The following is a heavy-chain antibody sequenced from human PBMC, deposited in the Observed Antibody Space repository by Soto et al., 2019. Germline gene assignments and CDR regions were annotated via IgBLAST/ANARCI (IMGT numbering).Heavy chain of an antibody. V-gene: IGHV3-53*01. CDR1: GFTVSSNY. CDR2: IYNTGIT. J-gene: IGHJ4*02. CDR3: ARDPGGTAATGYGLDY. Sequence: PGGSLRLSCVASGFTVSSNYMSWVRQAPGKGLEWVSVIYNTGITYYGDSVKGRFTISRDDSKNTLFLQMNTLSPEDTAVYYCARDPGGTAATGYGLDYWGQGTLVTVSS. D-gene: IGHD6-13*01.